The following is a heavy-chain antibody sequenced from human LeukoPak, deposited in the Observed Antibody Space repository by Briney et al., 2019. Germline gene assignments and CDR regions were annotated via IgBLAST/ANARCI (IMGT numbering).Heavy chain of an antibody. Sequence: GGSLRLSCAASGFTFSSYSMNWVRQAPGKGLEWVSSISSSSSYIYYADSVKGRFTISRDNAKNSLYLQMNSLRAEDTAVYYCARGGGYSYGADEYWGQGTLVTVSS. CDR3: ARGGGYSYGADEY. CDR2: ISSSSSYI. CDR1: GFTFSSYS. V-gene: IGHV3-21*01. J-gene: IGHJ4*02. D-gene: IGHD5-18*01.